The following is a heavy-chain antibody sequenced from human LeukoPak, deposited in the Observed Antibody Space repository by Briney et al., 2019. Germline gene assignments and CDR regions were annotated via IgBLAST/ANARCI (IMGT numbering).Heavy chain of an antibody. V-gene: IGHV4-38-2*02. J-gene: IGHJ3*02. CDR1: GYSISSDYY. CDR2: IYHSGST. CDR3: ARDRLGEMNEAFDI. D-gene: IGHD3-10*01. Sequence: SETLSLTCTVSGYSISSDYYWGWIRQPPGKGLEWIGSIYHSGSTYYNPSLKSRVTISLDTSKNQFSQKLRSVTAADTAVYYCARDRLGEMNEAFDIWGQGTMVTVSS.